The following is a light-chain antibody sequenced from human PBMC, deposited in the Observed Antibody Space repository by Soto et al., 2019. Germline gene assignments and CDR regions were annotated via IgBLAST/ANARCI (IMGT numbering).Light chain of an antibody. CDR2: GAS. Sequence: EIVMTQSPVTLSVSPGERATLSCMASQSVSSNLAWYQQRRGRAPRLLIYGASPRATGIPARFSVSGSGTEFTLTISSLQSEDFAVYYCQQYGTWPYTFGQGTKLEIK. J-gene: IGKJ2*01. CDR1: QSVSSN. CDR3: QQYGTWPYT. V-gene: IGKV3-15*01.